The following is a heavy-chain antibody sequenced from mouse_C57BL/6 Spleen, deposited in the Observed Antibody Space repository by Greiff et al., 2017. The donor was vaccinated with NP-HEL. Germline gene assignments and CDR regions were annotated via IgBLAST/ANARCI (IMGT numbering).Heavy chain of an antibody. J-gene: IGHJ2*01. Sequence: QVQLQQPGAELVKPGASVKMSCKASGYTFTSYWITWVKQRPGQGLEWIGDIYPGSGSTNYNEKLKSKATLTVDTSSSTAYMQLSSLTSEDSAVYYWARNSYGSSYYFYYWGQGTTLTVSS. V-gene: IGHV1-55*01. CDR3: ARNSYGSSYYFYY. CDR2: IYPGSGST. D-gene: IGHD1-1*01. CDR1: GYTFTSYW.